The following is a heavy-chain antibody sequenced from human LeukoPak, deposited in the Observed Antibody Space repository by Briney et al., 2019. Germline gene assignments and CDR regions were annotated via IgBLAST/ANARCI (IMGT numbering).Heavy chain of an antibody. J-gene: IGHJ5*02. CDR2: IYTSGST. D-gene: IGHD4-23*01. CDR1: GGSISSYY. V-gene: IGHV4-4*07. CDR3: VRDSTVESEFDP. Sequence: SETLSLTCTVSGGSISSYYWSWIRQPAGKGLEWIGRIYTSGSTNYNPSLKSRVTMSVDTSKNQFSLKLSSVTAADTAVYYCVRDSTVESEFDPWGQGTLVTVSS.